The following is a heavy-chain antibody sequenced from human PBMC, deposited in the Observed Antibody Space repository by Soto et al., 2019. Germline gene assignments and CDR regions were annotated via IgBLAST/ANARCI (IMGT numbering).Heavy chain of an antibody. J-gene: IGHJ4*02. CDR2: IYYSGST. D-gene: IGHD5-18*01. CDR1: GGSISSYY. V-gene: IGHV4-59*01. Sequence: QVQLQESGPGLVKPSETLSLTCTVSGGSISSYYWSWIRQPPGKGLEWIGYIYYSGSTNYNPSLKSRVTISVDTSKNQFSLKLSSVTAADTAVYYCAREGYSYGHPEGFDYWGQGTLVTVSS. CDR3: AREGYSYGHPEGFDY.